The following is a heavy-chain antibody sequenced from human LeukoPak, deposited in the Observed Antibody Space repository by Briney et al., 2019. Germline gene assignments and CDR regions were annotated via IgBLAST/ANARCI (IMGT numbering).Heavy chain of an antibody. Sequence: GGSLRLSCAASGFTFSSYNMNWVRQAPGKGLEWVSSISSSSSYIYYADSVKGRFTISRDNAKNSLYLQMNSLRAEDTAVYYCARDSLWEPYYFDYWGQGTLVTVSS. CDR2: ISSSSSYI. CDR3: ARDSLWEPYYFDY. J-gene: IGHJ4*02. V-gene: IGHV3-21*01. D-gene: IGHD1-26*01. CDR1: GFTFSSYN.